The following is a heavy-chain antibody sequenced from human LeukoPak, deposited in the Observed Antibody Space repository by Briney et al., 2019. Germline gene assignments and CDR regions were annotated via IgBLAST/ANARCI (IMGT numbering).Heavy chain of an antibody. J-gene: IGHJ3*01. CDR1: GLAVTNNY. V-gene: IGHV3-66*01. CDR3: ARGTSTGYYRTEAFDL. CDR2: IYSGGRT. Sequence: GGSLRLSCAASGLAVTNNYMTWVRQAPGKGLEWVSVIYSGGRTSYAASVKGRFTVSRDNAKNTVYLQLSGLKVDDTAVYFCARGTSTGYYRTEAFDLWSQGTLVTVSS. D-gene: IGHD3-22*01.